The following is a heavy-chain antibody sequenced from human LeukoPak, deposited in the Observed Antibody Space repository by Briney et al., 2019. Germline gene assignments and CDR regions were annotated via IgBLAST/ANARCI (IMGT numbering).Heavy chain of an antibody. CDR1: GASVSGVY. Sequence: SETLSLTCTVSGASVSGVYWSWIRQPPGKGLEWVGYIYHSGDSNCNPSLKSRVTVSLDTSKNQVSLRLTSVTAADTAVYYCARHPFATPFDFWGRGTLVTVSS. J-gene: IGHJ4*02. V-gene: IGHV4-59*08. D-gene: IGHD2-15*01. CDR2: IYHSGDS. CDR3: ARHPFATPFDF.